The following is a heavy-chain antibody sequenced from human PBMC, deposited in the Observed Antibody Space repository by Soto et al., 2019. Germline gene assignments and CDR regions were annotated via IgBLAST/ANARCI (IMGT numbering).Heavy chain of an antibody. CDR1: GFSLSTSGVA. V-gene: IGHV2-5*02. Sequence: QITLKESGPTLVKPTQTLTLTCTFSGFSLSTSGVAVGWIRQPPGKALQWLALIYWDDDKRYSPSLKSRLTITNDTSKNQVVITMTNMDPVDTATYYCAHVGSETYYIGNYFDYWGHGTLVTVSS. J-gene: IGHJ4*01. CDR2: IYWDDDK. D-gene: IGHD3-10*01. CDR3: AHVGSETYYIGNYFDY.